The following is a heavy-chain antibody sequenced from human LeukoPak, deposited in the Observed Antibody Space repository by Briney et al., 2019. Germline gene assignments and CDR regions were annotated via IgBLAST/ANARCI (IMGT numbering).Heavy chain of an antibody. CDR2: INQAGSEK. D-gene: IGHD6-13*01. CDR1: GFTFSSHW. Sequence: PGRSLRLSCAASGFTFSSHWMGWVRQAPGKGLEWVANINQAGSEKHYVDSVKGRFTISRATAKSSLYLQMNSLRAEATAVYYCARDGTAAGLYFDYWGQGTLVTVSS. CDR3: ARDGTAAGLYFDY. J-gene: IGHJ4*02. V-gene: IGHV3-7*01.